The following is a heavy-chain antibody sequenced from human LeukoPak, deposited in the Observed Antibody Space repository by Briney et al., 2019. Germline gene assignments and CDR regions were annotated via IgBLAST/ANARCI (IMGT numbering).Heavy chain of an antibody. D-gene: IGHD1-26*01. Sequence: SETLSHTCSVSGASINSYYWSWIRQPPGKGLEWIGYIYYTGSANYNPSLKSRVSISVDTSKNQFSLKLSSVTAADTAVYYCARAPPWDGGDYWGQGILVTVSS. CDR2: IYYTGSA. CDR3: ARAPPWDGGDY. CDR1: GASINSYY. V-gene: IGHV4-59*01. J-gene: IGHJ4*02.